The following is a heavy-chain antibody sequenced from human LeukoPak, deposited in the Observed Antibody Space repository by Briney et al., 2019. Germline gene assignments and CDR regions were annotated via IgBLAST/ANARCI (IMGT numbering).Heavy chain of an antibody. CDR3: ARQEYCSGGSCYTWFDP. V-gene: IGHV5-51*01. CDR2: IYPADSDI. Sequence: GESLKISCKGSGYSINNYWIGWVRQMPGKGLEWKGIIYPADSDIRYSPSFQGHVTISAYKSISTAYLQWSSVKASDTAMYYCARQEYCSGGSCYTWFDPWGQGTLVTVSS. CDR1: GYSINNYW. D-gene: IGHD2-15*01. J-gene: IGHJ5*02.